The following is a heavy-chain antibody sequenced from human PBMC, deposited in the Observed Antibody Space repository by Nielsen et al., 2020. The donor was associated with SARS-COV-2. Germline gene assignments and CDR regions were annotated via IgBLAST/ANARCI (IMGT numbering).Heavy chain of an antibody. CDR2: INPNSGGT. D-gene: IGHD3-9*01. CDR3: ARDAYDILTGYYQD. V-gene: IGHV1-2*06. CDR1: GYTFTGYY. Sequence: ASVKVSCKASGYTFTGYYMHWVRQAPGQGLEWMGQINPNSGGTNYAQKFQGRVTMTRDTSISTAYMELSRLRSDDTAVYYCARDAYDILTGYYQDWGQGTLVTVSS. J-gene: IGHJ4*02.